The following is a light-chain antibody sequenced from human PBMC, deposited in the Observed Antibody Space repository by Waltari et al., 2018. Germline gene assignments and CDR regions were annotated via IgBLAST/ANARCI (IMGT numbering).Light chain of an antibody. V-gene: IGLV2-23*01. CDR1: SSDVGRYNL. J-gene: IGLJ3*02. CDR2: EGS. CDR3: CSYAGSSTWV. Sequence: QSALTQPASVSGSPGQSITISCTGTSSDVGRYNLVSWYQQHPVKAPKLMIYEGSKWPSGVSNRFSGSKSGNTASLTISGLQAEDEADYYCCSYAGSSTWVFGGGTKLTVL.